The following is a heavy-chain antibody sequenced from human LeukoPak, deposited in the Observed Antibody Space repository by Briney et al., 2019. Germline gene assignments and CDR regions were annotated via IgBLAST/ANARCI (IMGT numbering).Heavy chain of an antibody. CDR3: ARARFLEWLLYLWFDP. V-gene: IGHV4-59*12. D-gene: IGHD3-3*01. Sequence: PSETLSLTCTVSGGSISSYYWSWIRQPPGKGLEWIGYIYYSGSTNYNPSLKSRVTISVDTSKNQFSLKLSSVTAADTAVYYCARARFLEWLLYLWFDPWGQGTLVTVSS. J-gene: IGHJ5*02. CDR1: GGSISSYY. CDR2: IYYSGST.